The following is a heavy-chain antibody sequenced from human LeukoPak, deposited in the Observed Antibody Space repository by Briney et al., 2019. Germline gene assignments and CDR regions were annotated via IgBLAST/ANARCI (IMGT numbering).Heavy chain of an antibody. J-gene: IGHJ4*02. CDR1: GFTVSSNY. Sequence: PGGSLRISCAASGFTVSSNYMGWVRQPPGKGLEWVSVIYSDGNTYYADSVKGRFTMSRDDSKNTLYLQMNSLGAEDTAVYYCARRPVRDGYFDYWGQGTLATVSS. V-gene: IGHV3-66*01. CDR2: IYSDGNT. CDR3: ARRPVRDGYFDY. D-gene: IGHD3-10*01.